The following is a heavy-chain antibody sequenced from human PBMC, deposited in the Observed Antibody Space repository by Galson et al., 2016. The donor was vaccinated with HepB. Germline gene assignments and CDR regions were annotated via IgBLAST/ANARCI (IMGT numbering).Heavy chain of an antibody. Sequence: ETLSLTCTVSGGSVNSGAWYWSWIRQPPGKGLQWIGYVFYSGSGNTNYNPSLKSRVTISVDTYKNQLSLNLNSVTAADTAVYYCARGGMVNSYWYFDLWGRGTLVTVSS. D-gene: IGHD3-3*01. V-gene: IGHV4-61*08. CDR2: VFYSGSGNT. CDR1: GGSVNSGAWY. CDR3: ARGGMVNSYWYFDL. J-gene: IGHJ2*01.